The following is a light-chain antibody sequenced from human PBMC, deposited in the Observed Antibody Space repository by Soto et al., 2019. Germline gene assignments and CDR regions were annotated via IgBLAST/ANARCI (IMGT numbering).Light chain of an antibody. CDR2: EVS. V-gene: IGLV2-23*02. J-gene: IGLJ2*01. Sequence: QSALTQPASVSGSPGQSVTISCTGTSSSIGSFNLVSWYQHFPGKAPKLIIFEVSKRPSGVSNRFSGSKSASTAALTISGLQTEDEADYYCCSYAGSSTVIFGGGTKLTVL. CDR1: SSSIGSFNL. CDR3: CSYAGSSTVI.